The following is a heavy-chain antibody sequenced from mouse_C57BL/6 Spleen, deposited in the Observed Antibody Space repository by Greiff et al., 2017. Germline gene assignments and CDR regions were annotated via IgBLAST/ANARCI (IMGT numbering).Heavy chain of an antibody. Sequence: VQLQQSGPELVKPGASVKISCKASGYSFTGYYMNWVKQSPEKGLEWIGEINPSPGGTPYNQKFKAKATLTVDNSSSTAYMQLKSLTSEDSAVYYCARSYYDYDGTWFAYWGQGTLVTVSA. D-gene: IGHD2-4*01. V-gene: IGHV1-42*01. J-gene: IGHJ3*01. CDR1: GYSFTGYY. CDR2: INPSPGGT. CDR3: ARSYYDYDGTWFAY.